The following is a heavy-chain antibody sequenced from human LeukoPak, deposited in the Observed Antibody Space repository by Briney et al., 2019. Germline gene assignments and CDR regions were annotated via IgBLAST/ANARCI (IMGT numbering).Heavy chain of an antibody. CDR1: GFTFRNYW. V-gene: IGHV3-74*01. J-gene: IGHJ4*02. Sequence: GGSLRLSCAASGFTFRNYWMHWVRQLPGKGLVWVSRIYSDGSITSYADSVKGRFTISRDNAKNSLYLQMNSLRDEDTAVYYCARAIGRYCSGGSCYPDYWGQGTLVTVSS. CDR3: ARAIGRYCSGGSCYPDY. D-gene: IGHD2-15*01. CDR2: IYSDGSIT.